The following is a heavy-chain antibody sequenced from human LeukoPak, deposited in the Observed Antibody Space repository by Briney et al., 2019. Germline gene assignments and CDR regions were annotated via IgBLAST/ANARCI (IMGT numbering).Heavy chain of an antibody. Sequence: VASVKVSCKASGYTFTGYYMHWVRQAPGQGLEWMGWINPNSGGTNYAQKFQGRVTMTRDTSISTAYMELSRLRSDDTAVYYCARVMITFGGVIVVGAFDIWGQGTMVTVSS. CDR2: INPNSGGT. J-gene: IGHJ3*02. V-gene: IGHV1-2*02. CDR1: GYTFTGYY. D-gene: IGHD3-16*02. CDR3: ARVMITFGGVIVVGAFDI.